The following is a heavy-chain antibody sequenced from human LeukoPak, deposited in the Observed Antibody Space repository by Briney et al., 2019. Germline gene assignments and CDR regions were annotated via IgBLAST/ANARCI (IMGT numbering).Heavy chain of an antibody. CDR1: GGSFSDYY. Sequence: PSETLSLTCAVYGGSFSDYYWSSFRQPPGKGLEWIGEINHSGSTNYNPSLKSRVTISVDTSKNQFSLKLSSVTAADTAVYYCAYSSDFQQHWGQGTLVTVSS. V-gene: IGHV4-34*01. CDR2: INHSGST. CDR3: AYSSDFQQH. D-gene: IGHD3-22*01. J-gene: IGHJ1*01.